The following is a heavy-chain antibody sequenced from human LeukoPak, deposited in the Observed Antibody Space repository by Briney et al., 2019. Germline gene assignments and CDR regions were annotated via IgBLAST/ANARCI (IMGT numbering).Heavy chain of an antibody. CDR2: ISSSSSYI. D-gene: IGHD2-15*01. CDR3: AKDLSYCSGGTCYTSRYYGMDV. CDR1: GFTFSSYS. Sequence: GGSLRLSCAASGFTFSSYSMNWVRQAPGKGLEWVSSISSSSSYIYYADSVRGRFTISRDNAKNSLYLQMNSLRAEDTAVYYCAKDLSYCSGGTCYTSRYYGMDVWSQGTTVTVSS. J-gene: IGHJ6*02. V-gene: IGHV3-21*04.